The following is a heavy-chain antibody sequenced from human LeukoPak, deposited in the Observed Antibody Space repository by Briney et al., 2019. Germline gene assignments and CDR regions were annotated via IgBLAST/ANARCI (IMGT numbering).Heavy chain of an antibody. CDR2: IGSSSSYI. V-gene: IGHV3-21*01. CDR1: GFTFSSYA. D-gene: IGHD2-2*01. J-gene: IGHJ4*02. CDR3: ARAFSGPAANF. Sequence: PGGSLRLSCAASGFTFSSYAMSWVRQAPGKGLEWVSSIGSSSSYIYYADSVKGRFTISRDNAKNSLYLQMNSLRAEDTAVYYCARAFSGPAANFWGQGTLVTVSS.